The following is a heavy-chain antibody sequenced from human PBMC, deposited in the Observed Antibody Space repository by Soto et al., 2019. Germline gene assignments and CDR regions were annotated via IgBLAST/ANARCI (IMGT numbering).Heavy chain of an antibody. V-gene: IGHV1-8*01. D-gene: IGHD6-13*01. J-gene: IGHJ4*03. CDR2: MNANSGNT. CDR1: GYTFTSYD. Sequence: ASVKASCKASGYTFTSYDINWVRQATGQGLEWMGWMNANSGNTGYAQKSQGRVTMTRNTSTSTAYTALRSLSSYDTAADHWEGYSGGPYLYLRGQGTL. CDR3: EGYSGGPYLYL.